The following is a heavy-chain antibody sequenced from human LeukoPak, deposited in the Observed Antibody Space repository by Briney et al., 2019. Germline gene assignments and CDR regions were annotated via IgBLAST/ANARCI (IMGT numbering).Heavy chain of an antibody. J-gene: IGHJ4*02. Sequence: GGSLRLSCAASGFTFSSYGMHWVRQAPGKGLEWVAVIWYDGSNKYYADSVKGRFTISRDNSKNTLYLQMNSLRAEDTAVYYCAKDLAVAGNSYYFDYWGQGTLVTVSS. V-gene: IGHV3-33*06. CDR3: AKDLAVAGNSYYFDY. D-gene: IGHD6-19*01. CDR2: IWYDGSNK. CDR1: GFTFSSYG.